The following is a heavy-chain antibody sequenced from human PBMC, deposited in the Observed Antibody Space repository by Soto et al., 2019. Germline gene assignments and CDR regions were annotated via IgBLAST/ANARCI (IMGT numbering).Heavy chain of an antibody. CDR1: GFTFDRYW. D-gene: IGHD2-15*01. V-gene: IGHV3-7*01. CDR2: INQDGSEK. J-gene: IGHJ4*02. Sequence: PGGSLRLSCAASGFTFDRYWMSWVRQAPGKGLEWLANINQDGSEKYSVDSMEGRFTISRDNAKNSLYLQMNSLRAADTAVYYCARDPGYCSGGRCHAGRVNYFDDWGQGPQVTVSS. CDR3: ARDPGYCSGGRCHAGRVNYFDD.